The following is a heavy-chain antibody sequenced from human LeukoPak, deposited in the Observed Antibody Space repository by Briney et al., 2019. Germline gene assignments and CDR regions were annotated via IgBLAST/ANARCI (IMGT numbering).Heavy chain of an antibody. Sequence: TSETLSLTCTVSGGSISGYYWSWIRQPAGKGLEWIGRIYPSGSTNYNPSLKSRVTMSIDTSKNQFSPNLSFVAAADTAVYYCARISGSSLDYWGQGTLVTDSS. CDR1: GGSISGYY. J-gene: IGHJ4*02. CDR3: ARISGSSLDY. D-gene: IGHD6-13*01. V-gene: IGHV4-4*07. CDR2: IYPSGST.